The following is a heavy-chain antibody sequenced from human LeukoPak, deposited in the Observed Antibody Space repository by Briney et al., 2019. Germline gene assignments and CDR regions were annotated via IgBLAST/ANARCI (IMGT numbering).Heavy chain of an antibody. CDR2: IYYSGST. D-gene: IGHD3-10*01. CDR3: ARAQGRGVAYFDY. Sequence: SETLSLTCTVSGGSISSYYWSWIRQPPGKGLEWIGYIYYSGSTNYNPSLKSRVTISVDTSKNQFSLKLSSVTAADTAVYYCARAQGRGVAYFDYWGQGTLVTVSS. CDR1: GGSISSYY. V-gene: IGHV4-59*01. J-gene: IGHJ4*02.